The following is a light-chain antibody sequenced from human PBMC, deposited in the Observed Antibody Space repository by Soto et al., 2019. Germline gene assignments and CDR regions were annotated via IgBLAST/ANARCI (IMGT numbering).Light chain of an antibody. CDR2: GAS. V-gene: IGKV1-5*01. CDR3: QHYRRNTWS. J-gene: IGKJ1*01. CDR1: QSVGTW. Sequence: DIQMTQSPSTLSASVGGRVTITCRASQSVGTWVAWYQQKPGKAPKLLIYGASNLESGVPSRFSGSGSGTEFTLTITTLRPDDFATYFCQHYRRNTWSFGPGTKVDI.